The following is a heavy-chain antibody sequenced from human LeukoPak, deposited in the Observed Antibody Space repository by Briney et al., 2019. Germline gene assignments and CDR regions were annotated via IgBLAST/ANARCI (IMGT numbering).Heavy chain of an antibody. J-gene: IGHJ4*02. V-gene: IGHV4-61*10. CDR3: ARDGYSGNDGL. D-gene: IGHD5-12*01. CDR2: IYHSGST. Sequence: SETLFLTCTVSGGSIRSDYYYWNWIRQPAGKGLEWIGYIYHSGSTKYNPSLKSRVTISVDTSKSQFSLKLSSVTAADTAVYYCARDGYSGNDGLWGQGTLVTVSS. CDR1: GGSIRSDYYY.